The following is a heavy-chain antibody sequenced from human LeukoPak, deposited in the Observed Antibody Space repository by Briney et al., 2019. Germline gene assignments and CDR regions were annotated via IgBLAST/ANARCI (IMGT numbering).Heavy chain of an antibody. CDR1: GYTFTSYY. Sequence: ASVKVSCKASGYTFTSYYMHWVRQAPGQGLEWMGIINPSGGSTSYAQKFQGRVTMTRDTSTSTVYMELSSLRSEDTAVYYCARDKVFGVATILNYFDYWGQGTLVTVSS. D-gene: IGHD5-12*01. J-gene: IGHJ4*02. CDR2: INPSGGST. CDR3: ARDKVFGVATILNYFDY. V-gene: IGHV1-46*01.